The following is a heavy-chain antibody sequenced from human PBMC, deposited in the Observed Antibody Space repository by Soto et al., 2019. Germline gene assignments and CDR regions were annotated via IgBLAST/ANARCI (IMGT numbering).Heavy chain of an antibody. J-gene: IGHJ6*02. Sequence: PVGSLKISCKDAGTSLTSCWLGWVRQMPGKGLEWMGIIYPGDSDTRYSPSFQGQVTISADKSISTAYLQWSSLKASDTAMYYCSRSYCISTSLYNNDYDATEIWGQGINVTVS. CDR1: GTSLTSCW. CDR2: IYPGDSDT. V-gene: IGHV5-51*01. CDR3: SRSYCISTSLYNNDYDATEI. D-gene: IGHD2-2*01.